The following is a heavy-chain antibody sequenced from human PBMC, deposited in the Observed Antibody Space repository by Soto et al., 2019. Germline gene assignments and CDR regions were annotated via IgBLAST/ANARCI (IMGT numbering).Heavy chain of an antibody. CDR1: GFTFSSYA. J-gene: IGHJ5*02. Sequence: GGALRLSCAASGFTFSSYAMHWVRQAPGKGLEYVSAISSNGGSTYYANSVKGRFTISRDNSKNTLYLQMGSLRAEDMAVYYCARTYYEYVWAEFGWFDPWGQGT. V-gene: IGHV3-64*01. D-gene: IGHD3-16*01. CDR3: ARTYYEYVWAEFGWFDP. CDR2: ISSNGGST.